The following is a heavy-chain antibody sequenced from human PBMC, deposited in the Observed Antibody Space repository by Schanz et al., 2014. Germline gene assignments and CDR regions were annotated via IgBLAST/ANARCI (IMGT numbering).Heavy chain of an antibody. V-gene: IGHV4-39*01. J-gene: IGHJ5*02. CDR1: GGSISSSSYF. D-gene: IGHD3-10*01. CDR3: GRHPHYYGSGSGFDP. Sequence: QLQLQESGPGLVKPSETLSLTCTVSGGSISSSSYFWGWIRQPPGKGLEWIGSIYNSGSTYYNPSRKRRAPNPVDPPKTQFPLKRSSVTAADTAVYYCGRHPHYYGSGSGFDPWGQGTLVTVSS. CDR2: IYNSGST.